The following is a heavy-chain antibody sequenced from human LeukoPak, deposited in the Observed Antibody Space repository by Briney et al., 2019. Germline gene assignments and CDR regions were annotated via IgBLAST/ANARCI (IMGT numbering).Heavy chain of an antibody. CDR3: ARESVTTRVFDY. CDR1: GYTFTGYY. D-gene: IGHD4-11*01. CDR2: INPNSGST. J-gene: IGHJ4*02. Sequence: ASVKVSCKASGYTFTGYYMHWVRQAPGQGLEWMGRINPNSGSTNYAQKFQGRVTMTRDTSISTAYMELSRLRSDDTAVYYCARESVTTRVFDYWGQGTLVTVSS. V-gene: IGHV1-2*06.